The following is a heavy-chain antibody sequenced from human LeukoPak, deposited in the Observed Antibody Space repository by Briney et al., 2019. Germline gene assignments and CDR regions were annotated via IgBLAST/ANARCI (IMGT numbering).Heavy chain of an antibody. CDR3: ARGRKDKGFDY. CDR2: ISSSSSYI. J-gene: IGHJ4*02. CDR1: GFTFSSYG. V-gene: IGHV3-21*01. Sequence: GRSLRLSCAASGFTFSSYGMHWVRQAPGKGLEWVSSISSSSSYIYYADSVKGRFTISRDNAKNSLYLQMNSLRAEDTAVYYCARGRKDKGFDYWGQGTLVTVSS.